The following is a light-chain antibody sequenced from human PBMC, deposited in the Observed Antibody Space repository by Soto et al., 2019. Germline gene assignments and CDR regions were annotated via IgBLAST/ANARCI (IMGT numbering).Light chain of an antibody. J-gene: IGKJ1*01. V-gene: IGKV3-20*01. CDR1: QTVSRRY. CDR3: QQYDSSPAT. Sequence: EIVLTQSPGTLSLSPGERATLSCRPSQTVSRRYLAWYQQRPGQAPRLLIYGASTSATGIPDRFSGSGSGTDFTLTISRLEPEDFAVYYCQQYDSSPATFGQGTKVDIK. CDR2: GAS.